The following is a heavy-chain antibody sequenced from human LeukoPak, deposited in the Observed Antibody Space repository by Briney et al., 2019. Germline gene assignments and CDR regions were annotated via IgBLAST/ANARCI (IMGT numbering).Heavy chain of an antibody. CDR1: GGSISSGSYY. CDR3: ARVSGYDWESFYDY. Sequence: SETLSLTCTVSGGSISSGSYYWTWIRQPAGKGLEWVGRIYTRGSTNYNPSLKSRVTISVDTSKNQFSLKLSSVTAADTAVYYCARVSGYDWESFYDYWGQGSLVTVSS. J-gene: IGHJ4*02. V-gene: IGHV4-61*02. CDR2: IYTRGST. D-gene: IGHD5-12*01.